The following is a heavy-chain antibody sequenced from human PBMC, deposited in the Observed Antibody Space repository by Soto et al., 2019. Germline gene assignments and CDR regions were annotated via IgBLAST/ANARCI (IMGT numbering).Heavy chain of an antibody. CDR3: ASCTPNYDILTGYYSAGCFFDY. CDR1: GFTFSSYS. J-gene: IGHJ4*02. Sequence: TGGSLRLSCAASGFTFSSYSMNWVRQAPGKGLEWVSYISSSSSTIYYADSVKGRFTISRDNAKNSLYLQMNSLRAEDTAVYYCASCTPNYDILTGYYSAGCFFDYWGQGTLVTVSS. CDR2: ISSSSSTI. D-gene: IGHD3-9*01. V-gene: IGHV3-48*01.